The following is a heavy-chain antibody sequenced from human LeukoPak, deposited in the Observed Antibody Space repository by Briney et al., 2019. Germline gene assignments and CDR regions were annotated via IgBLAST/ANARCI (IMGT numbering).Heavy chain of an antibody. CDR3: ARDKLRGSAGNYYYMDV. V-gene: IGHV3-53*05. D-gene: IGHD1-26*01. Sequence: GGSLRLSCVASDFTVASNYMSWVRQSPVKGLEWVSVIYSGGSTYYADSVKARFTISRDNSKNTLYLQMNSLSADDTAVYYCARDKLRGSAGNYYYMDVWGKGTTVTVSS. CDR1: DFTVASNY. J-gene: IGHJ6*03. CDR2: IYSGGST.